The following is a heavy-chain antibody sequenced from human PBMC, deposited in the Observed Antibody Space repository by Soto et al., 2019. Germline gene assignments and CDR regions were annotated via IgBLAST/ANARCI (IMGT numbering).Heavy chain of an antibody. CDR1: GGTFSNYA. Sequence: QVPLVQSGAEVKKPGPSVKVSSKASGGTFSNYAISGVRQAPGQGLEWRGGMIPISGTANYAQKFQGRVTITAGESTSTAYMELSRLRSEDTAVYYCARSQGSSTSLEIYYYYYYRMDVWGQGTTVTVSS. J-gene: IGHJ6*02. D-gene: IGHD2-2*01. V-gene: IGHV1-69*01. CDR2: MIPISGTA. CDR3: ARSQGSSTSLEIYYYYYYRMDV.